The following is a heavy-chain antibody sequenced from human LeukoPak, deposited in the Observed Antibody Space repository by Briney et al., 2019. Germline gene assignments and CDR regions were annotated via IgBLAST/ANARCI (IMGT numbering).Heavy chain of an antibody. Sequence: GASVKVSCKASGYTFTGYYMHWVRQAPGQGLEWMGGIIPIFGTANYAQKFQGRVTITADESTSTAYMELSSLRSKDTAVYYCARGPFYANTYYYDSSGYYRWGQGTLVTVSS. CDR3: ARGPFYANTYYYDSSGYYR. D-gene: IGHD3-22*01. J-gene: IGHJ4*02. CDR2: IIPIFGTA. CDR1: GYTFTGYY. V-gene: IGHV1-69*13.